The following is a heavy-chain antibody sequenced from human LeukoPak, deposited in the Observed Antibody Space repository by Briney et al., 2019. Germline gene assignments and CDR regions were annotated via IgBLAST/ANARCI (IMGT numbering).Heavy chain of an antibody. CDR1: GGSISSYY. CDR3: ARSYYYDSSGYTDDY. V-gene: IGHV4-4*07. J-gene: IGHJ4*02. Sequence: PSETLSLTCTVSGGSISSYYWSWIRQPAGKGLEWIGRIYTSGSTNYNPSLKSRVTMSVDTSKNQFSLKLSSVTAADTAVYYSARSYYYDSSGYTDDYWGQGTLVTVSS. D-gene: IGHD3-22*01. CDR2: IYTSGST.